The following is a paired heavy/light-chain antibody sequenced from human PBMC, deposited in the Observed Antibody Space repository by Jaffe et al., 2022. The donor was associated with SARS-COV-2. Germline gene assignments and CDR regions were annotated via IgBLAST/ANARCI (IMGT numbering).Light chain of an antibody. Sequence: EIVLTQSPGTLSLSPGDRVTLSCRASESVSSSYLAWYQQKPGQAPRLLVYGASSRATGIPDRFSGGGSGTDFTLTISRLEPEDFAVYYCQQYGSSPITFGQGTRLEIK. CDR1: ESVSSSY. CDR2: GAS. V-gene: IGKV3-20*01. CDR3: QQYGSSPIT. J-gene: IGKJ5*01.
Heavy chain of an antibody. Sequence: QVQLVQSGAEVKKPGASVKVSCKASAYTFTTYYIHWVRQAPGQGLEWMGIIDPSGGSTSYAQKFQGRVTMTRDTSTSTVYMELSSLRSEDTAVYYCARVPKAGTTVTLDYWGQGSLVTVSS. CDR1: AYTFTTYY. D-gene: IGHD4-17*01. CDR2: IDPSGGST. CDR3: ARVPKAGTTVTLDY. V-gene: IGHV1-46*01. J-gene: IGHJ4*02.